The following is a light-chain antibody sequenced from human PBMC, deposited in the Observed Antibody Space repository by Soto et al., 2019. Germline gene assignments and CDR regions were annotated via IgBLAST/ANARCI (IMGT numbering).Light chain of an antibody. CDR1: STDFVSYNR. J-gene: IGLJ2*01. V-gene: IGLV2-18*02. Sequence: QSALTQPPSVSGSPGQSVTISCTGTSTDFVSYNRVSWYQQPPGTAPKLMISEVSNRPSGVSNRFSGSKSDNTASLTISGLQAEDEANYYCSSYTSKSYVVFGGGTQLTVL. CDR2: EVS. CDR3: SSYTSKSYVV.